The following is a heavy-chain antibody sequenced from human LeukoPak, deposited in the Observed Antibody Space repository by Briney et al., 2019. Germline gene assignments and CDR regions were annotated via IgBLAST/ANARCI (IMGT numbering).Heavy chain of an antibody. D-gene: IGHD2-2*01. V-gene: IGHV1-46*01. CDR2: INPSGGST. CDR1: GYTFTSYC. Sequence: ASVKVSCKASGYTFTSYCMHWVRQAPGQGLEWMGIINPSGGSTSYAQKFQGRVTMTRDTSTSTVYMELSSLRSEDTAVYYCARTGGYCSSTSCYGVYYYGMDVWGQGTTVTVSS. CDR3: ARTGGYCSSTSCYGVYYYGMDV. J-gene: IGHJ6*02.